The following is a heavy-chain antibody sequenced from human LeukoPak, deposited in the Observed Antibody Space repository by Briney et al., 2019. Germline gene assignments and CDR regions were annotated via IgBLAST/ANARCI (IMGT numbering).Heavy chain of an antibody. Sequence: ASVKVSCKASGGTFSSYAISWVRQAPGQGLEWMGRIIPIFGTANYAQKFQGRVAITTDESTSTAYMELSSLRSEDTAVYYCARVNLPYDRSIDYWGQGTLVTVSS. CDR1: GGTFSSYA. J-gene: IGHJ4*02. CDR2: IIPIFGTA. V-gene: IGHV1-69*05. D-gene: IGHD5-12*01. CDR3: ARVNLPYDRSIDY.